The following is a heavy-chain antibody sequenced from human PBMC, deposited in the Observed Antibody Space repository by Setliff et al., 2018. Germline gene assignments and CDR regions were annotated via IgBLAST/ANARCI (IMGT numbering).Heavy chain of an antibody. J-gene: IGHJ4*02. CDR1: GFTVSSFS. CDR2: LSDDGSNE. Sequence: PGGSLRLSCAASGFTVSSFSMHWVRQAPVKGLDWVATLSDDGSNEFYADSVKGRFTISRDNSDNRVYLEINNVRVEDTAIYYCAKEKINGGSASFPFDSWGQGTLVTVSS. V-gene: IGHV3-30*18. D-gene: IGHD3-10*01. CDR3: AKEKINGGSASFPFDS.